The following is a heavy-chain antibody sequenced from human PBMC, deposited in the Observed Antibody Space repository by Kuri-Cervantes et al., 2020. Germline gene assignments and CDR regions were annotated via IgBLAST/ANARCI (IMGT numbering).Heavy chain of an antibody. D-gene: IGHD1-26*01. CDR2: ISGSGGST. CDR3: AKGGHRKPWELLRKEYFQH. V-gene: IGHV3-23*01. Sequence: GESLKISCAASGFTFSSYAMSWVRQAPGKGLEWVSAISGSGGSTYYADSVKGRFTISRDNSKNTLYLQMNSLRAEDTAVYYCAKGGHRKPWELLRKEYFQHWGQGTLVTVSS. CDR1: GFTFSSYA. J-gene: IGHJ1*01.